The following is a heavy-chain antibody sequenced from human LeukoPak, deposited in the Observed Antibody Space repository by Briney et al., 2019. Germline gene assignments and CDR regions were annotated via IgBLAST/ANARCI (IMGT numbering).Heavy chain of an antibody. Sequence: GASVKVSCKASGGTFSSYAISWVRQAPGQGLEWMGGIIPIFGTANYAQKFRGRVTITTDESTSTAYMELSSLRSEDTAVYYCARATGGGIYYYYMDVWGKGTTVTVSS. CDR3: ARATGGGIYYYYMDV. CDR2: IIPIFGTA. V-gene: IGHV1-69*05. CDR1: GGTFSSYA. D-gene: IGHD3-16*01. J-gene: IGHJ6*03.